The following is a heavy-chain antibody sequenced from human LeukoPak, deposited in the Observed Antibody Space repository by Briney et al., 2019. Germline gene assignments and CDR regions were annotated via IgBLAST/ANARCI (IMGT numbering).Heavy chain of an antibody. J-gene: IGHJ4*02. V-gene: IGHV4-61*01. CDR3: ARDPLWFGTSPYFDY. Sequence: SETLSLTCTVSGGSVSSGSYYWSWIRQPPGKGLEWIGYIYYSGSTNYNPSLNSRVTISVDTSKNQFSLKLSSVTAADTAVYYCARDPLWFGTSPYFDYWGRGTLVTVSS. D-gene: IGHD3-10*01. CDR2: IYYSGST. CDR1: GGSVSSGSYY.